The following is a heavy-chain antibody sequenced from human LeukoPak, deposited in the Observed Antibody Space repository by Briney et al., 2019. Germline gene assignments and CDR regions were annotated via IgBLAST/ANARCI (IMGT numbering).Heavy chain of an antibody. CDR1: GFTFDDYA. D-gene: IGHD3-10*02. Sequence: PGGSLRLSCAASGFTFDDYAMRWVRQAPGKGLEWVSGISWNSGSIGYADSVKGRFTISRDNAKNSLYLQMNSLRAEDTAVYYCAELGITMIGGVWGKGTTVTISS. CDR3: AELGITMIGGV. CDR2: ISWNSGSI. J-gene: IGHJ6*04. V-gene: IGHV3-9*01.